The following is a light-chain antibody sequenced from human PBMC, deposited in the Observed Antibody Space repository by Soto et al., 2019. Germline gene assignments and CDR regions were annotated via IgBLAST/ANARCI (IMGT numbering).Light chain of an antibody. CDR1: QSIGND. CDR3: QQYNSWPLIT. Sequence: EIVMTQSPATLSVSPGEEATLSCRASQSIGNDLAWYQHKRGQAPTLLIYSASIRANGVPARFSGSGSGTAFTLTISSLQSEDFALYFCQQYNSWPLITFGQGTRLEI. J-gene: IGKJ5*01. CDR2: SAS. V-gene: IGKV3-15*01.